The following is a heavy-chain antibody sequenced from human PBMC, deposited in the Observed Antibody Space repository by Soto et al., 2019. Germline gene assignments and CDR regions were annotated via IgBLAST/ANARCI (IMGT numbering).Heavy chain of an antibody. CDR1: GGSISSYY. Sequence: QVQLQESGPGLVKPSETLSLTCTVSGGSISSYYWSWIRQPAGKGLEWIGRIYTSGSTNYYPSLKCRVTMSVDTSKSQFPLKRSSVTAADAAVYYCARVAAVAGTDYYYGMDVWGQGTTVTVSS. CDR2: IYTSGST. D-gene: IGHD6-19*01. V-gene: IGHV4-4*07. J-gene: IGHJ6*02. CDR3: ARVAAVAGTDYYYGMDV.